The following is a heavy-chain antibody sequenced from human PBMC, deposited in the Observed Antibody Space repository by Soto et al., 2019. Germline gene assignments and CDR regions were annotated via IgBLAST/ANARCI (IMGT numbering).Heavy chain of an antibody. CDR1: GFTFRNYA. CDR3: AKDQGSSWYEIDY. V-gene: IGHV3-23*01. CDR2: IRGSGGST. J-gene: IGHJ4*02. Sequence: EVQLLESGGGLVQPGGSLRLSCAASGFTFRNYAVTWVRQAPEKGLEWVSTIRGSGGSTYYADSVKGRFTISRDNSKNTLYLQMNSLRAEDTAVYYCAKDQGSSWYEIDYWGQGTLVTVSS. D-gene: IGHD6-13*01.